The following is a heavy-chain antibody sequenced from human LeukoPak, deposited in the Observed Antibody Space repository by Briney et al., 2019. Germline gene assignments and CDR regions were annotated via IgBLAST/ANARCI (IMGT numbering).Heavy chain of an antibody. CDR3: ARDSSSLSYYYYGMDV. CDR2: IYSGGST. CDR1: GFTVSSNY. Sequence: GGSLRLSCAASGFTVSSNYMSWVRQAPGKGLEWVSVIYSGGSTYYADSVKGRFTISRDNSKNTLYLQMNSLRAEDTAVYYCARDSSSLSYYYYGMDVWGQGTTVTVSS. J-gene: IGHJ6*02. D-gene: IGHD6-13*01. V-gene: IGHV3-66*01.